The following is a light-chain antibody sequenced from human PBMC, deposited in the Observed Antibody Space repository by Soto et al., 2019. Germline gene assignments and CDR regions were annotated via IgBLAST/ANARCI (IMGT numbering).Light chain of an antibody. V-gene: IGKV1-6*01. CDR3: LQDINYPWT. J-gene: IGKJ1*01. CDR2: GAS. CDR1: QSISHF. Sequence: IRMTQSPSSLSASVGDRVTLTCRASQSISHFLAWYQQKPGKPPKVLIYGASNLQSGVPPRFSGSGSGTDFTLAISSLQPEDSATYYCLQDINYPWTFGQGTKVDI.